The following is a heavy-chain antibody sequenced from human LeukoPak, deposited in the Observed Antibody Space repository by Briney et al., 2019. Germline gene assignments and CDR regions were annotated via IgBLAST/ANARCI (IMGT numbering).Heavy chain of an antibody. CDR3: TKEGVGYCSGGSCYYFDY. D-gene: IGHD2-15*01. CDR1: GFTFSSYG. CDR2: IRYDGSNK. Sequence: GGSLGLSCAASGFTFSSYGMHWVRQAPGKGLEWVAFIRYDGSNKYYADSVKGRFTISRDNSKNTLYLQMNSLGAEDTAVYYCTKEGVGYCSGGSCYYFDYWGQGTLVTVSS. V-gene: IGHV3-30*02. J-gene: IGHJ4*02.